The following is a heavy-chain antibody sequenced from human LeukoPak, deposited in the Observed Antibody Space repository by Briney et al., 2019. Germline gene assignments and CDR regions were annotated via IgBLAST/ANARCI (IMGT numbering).Heavy chain of an antibody. CDR1: GDSISNNYW. J-gene: IGHJ3*02. CDR2: IYRSGST. Sequence: SETLSLTCAVSGDSISNNYWWRWVRQFPGKGLEWIGEIYRSGSTNYNPSLKSRVTISIDKSKNQFFLNLSSVTAADTAVSYCGRHDYGDSSAAFDIWGQGTMVIVSS. V-gene: IGHV4-4*02. CDR3: GRHDYGDSSAAFDI. D-gene: IGHD4-17*01.